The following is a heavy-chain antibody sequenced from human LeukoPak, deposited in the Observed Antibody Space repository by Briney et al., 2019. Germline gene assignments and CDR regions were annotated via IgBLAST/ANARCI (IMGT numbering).Heavy chain of an antibody. Sequence: ASVKVSCKASGYTFTNYFIHWVRQAHGQGLEWMGRINPNNGGPEYGQNFQGRVTMTRDTSISTVYMEVYSLTSDDTAVYYCARDLSPTANWELDFWGQGILVTVSS. CDR1: GYTFTNYF. J-gene: IGHJ4*02. D-gene: IGHD7-27*01. CDR2: INPNNGGP. CDR3: ARDLSPTANWELDF. V-gene: IGHV1-2*06.